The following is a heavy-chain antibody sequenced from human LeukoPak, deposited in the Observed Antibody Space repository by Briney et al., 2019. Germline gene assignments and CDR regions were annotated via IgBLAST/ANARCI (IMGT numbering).Heavy chain of an antibody. J-gene: IGHJ4*02. Sequence: PGGSLRLSCAASGFTFSSYALNWVRQAPGKGLEWVSGISGSGGGTYYADSVKGRFTISRDNSKNTLYLQMNSLRAEDTAVYYCPHTTGSSDYWGPGTLVTVSS. CDR3: PHTTGSSDY. CDR1: GFTFSSYA. CDR2: ISGSGGGT. V-gene: IGHV3-23*01. D-gene: IGHD4-17*01.